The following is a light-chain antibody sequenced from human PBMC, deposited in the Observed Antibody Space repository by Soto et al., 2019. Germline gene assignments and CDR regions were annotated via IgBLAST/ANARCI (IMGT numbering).Light chain of an antibody. Sequence: EIVFTQSPGTLSLSPGERAILSCRASQSVSNNYLAWYQQKPGQAPKILIYGASNRATGIPDRFSGSGSGTDFTLTISRLEPEDFAVYYCQHYGSSPPFTFGPGTKVD. CDR3: QHYGSSPPFT. V-gene: IGKV3-20*01. J-gene: IGKJ3*01. CDR1: QSVSNNY. CDR2: GAS.